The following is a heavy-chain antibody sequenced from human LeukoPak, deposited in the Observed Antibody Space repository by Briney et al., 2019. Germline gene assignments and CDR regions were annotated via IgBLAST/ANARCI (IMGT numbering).Heavy chain of an antibody. Sequence: SETLSLTCTVSGGSISSYYWSWIRQPPGKGLEWIGYIYYSGNTNYNPSLKSRVTISVDTSKNHLSLKLSSVTAADTAVYYCARGLISGNYYHAFDIWGQGTMVTVSS. J-gene: IGHJ3*02. D-gene: IGHD1-26*01. CDR2: IYYSGNT. CDR1: GGSISSYY. CDR3: ARGLISGNYYHAFDI. V-gene: IGHV4-59*01.